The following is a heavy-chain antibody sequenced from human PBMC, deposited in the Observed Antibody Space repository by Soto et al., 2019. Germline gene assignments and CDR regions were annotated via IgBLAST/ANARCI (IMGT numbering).Heavy chain of an antibody. CDR1: GFTFSSYE. V-gene: IGHV3-48*03. J-gene: IGHJ4*02. CDR2: ISSSGSTI. CDR3: AKEFQLGYSRGWSIGKFDY. Sequence: GGSLRLSCAASGFTFSSYEMNWVRQAPGKXLEWVSYISSSGSTIYYADSVKGRFTISRDNAKNSLYLQMNSLRAEDTAVYYCAKEFQLGYSRGWSIGKFDYWGQGTLVTVSS. D-gene: IGHD6-19*01.